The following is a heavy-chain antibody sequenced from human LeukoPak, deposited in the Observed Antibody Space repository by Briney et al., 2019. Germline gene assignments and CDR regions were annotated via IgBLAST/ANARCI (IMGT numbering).Heavy chain of an antibody. CDR1: GYTFTNYA. CDR2: INAGNGNT. CDR3: ARGDIYGDYLFDY. Sequence: ASVKVSCKASGYTFTNYALHWVRQAPGQRPEWMGWINAGNGNTRYSRKFQGTVTITRDTSATTAYMELSTLRSEDTAVYYCARGDIYGDYLFDYWGKGTLVTVSS. V-gene: IGHV1-3*01. D-gene: IGHD4-17*01. J-gene: IGHJ4*02.